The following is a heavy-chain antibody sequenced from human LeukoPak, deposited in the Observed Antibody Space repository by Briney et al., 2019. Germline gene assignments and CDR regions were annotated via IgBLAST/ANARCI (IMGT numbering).Heavy chain of an antibody. CDR3: ARGRRYCSGGSCLPFL. V-gene: IGHV1-2*02. Sequence: GASVKVSCKASGYTFTGYYMHWVRQAPGQGLEWMGWINPNSGGTNYAQKFQGRVTMTRDTSISTAYMELSRLRSDDTAVYYCARGRRYCSGGSCLPFLWGQGTLVTVSS. CDR1: GYTFTGYY. J-gene: IGHJ4*02. D-gene: IGHD2-15*01. CDR2: INPNSGGT.